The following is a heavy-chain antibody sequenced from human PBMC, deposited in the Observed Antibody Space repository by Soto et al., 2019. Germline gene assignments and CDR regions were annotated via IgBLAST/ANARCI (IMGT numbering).Heavy chain of an antibody. CDR3: ARGPSGDKVDS. Sequence: QVQLQESGPGLVKPSQTLSLTCTVSGGSISTVDYWWSWIRQSPDMGLEWIGHIYDGGRTYNNPSLQIRVPMSLDTSKSQLSLTFSSVSAADTAVYYCARGPSGDKVDSWGQGTLVTVSS. J-gene: IGHJ4*02. CDR1: GGSISTVDYW. V-gene: IGHV4-30-4*01. CDR2: IYDGGRT. D-gene: IGHD7-27*01.